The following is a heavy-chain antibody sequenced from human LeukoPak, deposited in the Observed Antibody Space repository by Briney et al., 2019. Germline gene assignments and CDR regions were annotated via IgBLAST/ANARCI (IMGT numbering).Heavy chain of an antibody. J-gene: IGHJ5*01. Sequence: GGSLRLSCTASAITFSNSWMSWVRQAPGKGLEWVANIKQDGSDTKYVDSVKGRFTISRDNAKNTLYLQLNTLRADDTATYYCAKPISGGLAVTADWFHPWGQGTLVVVSS. CDR1: AITFSNSW. CDR2: IKQDGSDT. CDR3: AKPISGGLAVTADWFHP. V-gene: IGHV3-7*05. D-gene: IGHD6-19*01.